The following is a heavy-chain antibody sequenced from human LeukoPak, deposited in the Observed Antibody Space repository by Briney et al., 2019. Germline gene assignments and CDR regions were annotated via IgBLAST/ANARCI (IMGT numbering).Heavy chain of an antibody. D-gene: IGHD4-17*01. J-gene: IGHJ1*01. CDR2: IYHSGST. CDR3: ARDETSTVSTRRYFQH. V-gene: IGHV4-4*02. CDR1: GFTVSSNY. Sequence: GSLRLSCAASGFTVSSNYMSWVRQSPGKGLEWIGEIYHSGSTNYNPSLKSRVTISVDKSKNQFSLKLSSVTAADTAVYYCARDETSTVSTRRYFQHWGQGTLVTVSS.